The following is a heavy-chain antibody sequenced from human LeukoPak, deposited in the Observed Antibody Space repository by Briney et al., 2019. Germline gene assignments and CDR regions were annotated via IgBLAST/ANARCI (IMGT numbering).Heavy chain of an antibody. Sequence: GSLILSCAASGFTFSSYTMNWVRQAPGKGLEWVSSISTGSNYKYYADSVKGRFTISRDNTKNSLYLQMNSLRAEDTAVYYCGRDDYCSGGSCYSGHWGQGTLVTVSS. CDR2: ISTGSNYK. CDR1: GFTFSSYT. D-gene: IGHD2-15*01. J-gene: IGHJ4*02. CDR3: GRDDYCSGGSCYSGH. V-gene: IGHV3-21*01.